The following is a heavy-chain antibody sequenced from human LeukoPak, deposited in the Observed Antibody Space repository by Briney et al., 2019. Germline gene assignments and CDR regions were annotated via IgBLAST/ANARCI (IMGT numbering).Heavy chain of an antibody. D-gene: IGHD6-19*01. V-gene: IGHV3-7*01. Sequence: GRSLRLSCAASGFTFSSYWMSWVRQAPGKGLEWVANIKQDESEKYYVDSVKGRFTISRDNAKNSLYLQMNSLRAEDTAVYYCASPYNTGWYLDYWGQGTLVTVSS. CDR2: IKQDESEK. CDR1: GFTFSSYW. J-gene: IGHJ4*02. CDR3: ASPYNTGWYLDY.